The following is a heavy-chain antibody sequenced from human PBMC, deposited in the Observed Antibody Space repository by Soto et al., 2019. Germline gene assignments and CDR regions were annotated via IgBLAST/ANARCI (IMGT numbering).Heavy chain of an antibody. V-gene: IGHV3-23*01. CDR1: GFTFNNYA. Sequence: GGSLRLSCAASGFTFNNYAMNWVRQAPGKGLEWVSSISASGGSTYYADSVRGRFTISRDNSKNTLYLQTNSLRAEDTAVYYCAKARTRSYADALDIWGQGTLVTVSS. CDR3: AKARTRSYADALDI. D-gene: IGHD2-8*01. J-gene: IGHJ3*02. CDR2: ISASGGST.